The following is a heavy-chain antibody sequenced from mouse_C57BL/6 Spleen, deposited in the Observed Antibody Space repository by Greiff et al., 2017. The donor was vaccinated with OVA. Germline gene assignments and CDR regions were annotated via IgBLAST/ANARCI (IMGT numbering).Heavy chain of an antibody. Sequence: VQLKESGPELVKPGASVKISCKASGYSFTGYYMNWVKQSPEKSLEWIGEINPSTGGTTYNQKFKAKATLTVDKSSSTAYMQLKSLTSEDSAVYYCARSTMVTTRYYYAMDYWGQGTSVTVSS. CDR3: ARSTMVTTRYYYAMDY. D-gene: IGHD2-2*01. V-gene: IGHV1-42*01. CDR1: GYSFTGYY. J-gene: IGHJ4*01. CDR2: INPSTGGT.